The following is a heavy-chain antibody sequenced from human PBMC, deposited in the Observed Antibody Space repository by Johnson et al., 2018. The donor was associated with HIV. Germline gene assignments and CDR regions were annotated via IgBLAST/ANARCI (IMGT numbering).Heavy chain of an antibody. D-gene: IGHD3-3*01. CDR2: ISYDGSNK. CDR3: ARVSTGFTIFGVVILPTGTFDI. CDR1: GFTFSSYA. Sequence: QVQLVESGGGVVQPGRSLRLSCAASGFTFSSYAMHWVRQAPGKGLEWVAVISYDGSNKYYTDSVKGRFTISRDNSKNTLYIQMNSLRAEDTALYYCARVSTGFTIFGVVILPTGTFDIWGQGTMVTVSS. J-gene: IGHJ3*02. V-gene: IGHV3-30*14.